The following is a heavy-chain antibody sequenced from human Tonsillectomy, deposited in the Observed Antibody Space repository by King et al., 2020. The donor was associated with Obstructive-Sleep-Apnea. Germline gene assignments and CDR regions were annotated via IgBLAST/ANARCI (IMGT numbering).Heavy chain of an antibody. CDR1: GGSISSSNW. CDR3: ARVGYFGSGSYSCFQH. Sequence: QLQESGPGLVKPSETLSLTFAVSGGSISSSNWWSWVRQPPGKGREWIGEIYNSGNTDSNPSLKSPVPISVDKSKNQVSLKVSSLTAAGTAVYYCARVGYFGSGSYSCFQHWGQGTLVTVSS. J-gene: IGHJ1*01. CDR2: IYNSGNT. D-gene: IGHD3-10*01. V-gene: IGHV4-4*02.